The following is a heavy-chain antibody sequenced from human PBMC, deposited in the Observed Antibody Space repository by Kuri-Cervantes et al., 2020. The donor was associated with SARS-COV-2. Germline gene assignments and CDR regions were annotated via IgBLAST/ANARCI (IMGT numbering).Heavy chain of an antibody. J-gene: IGHJ6*02. Sequence: SETLSLTCTVSGGSISSFYWTWIRQPPGTGLEWIGNVYYSGSTNYNPSLKSRVTISVDTSKNQFSLKLSSVTAADTAVYYCARGDVVVPAAMSYYYYYYGMDVWGQGTTVTVSS. CDR1: GGSISSFY. D-gene: IGHD2-2*01. CDR3: ARGDVVVPAAMSYYYYYYGMDV. CDR2: VYYSGST. V-gene: IGHV4-59*01.